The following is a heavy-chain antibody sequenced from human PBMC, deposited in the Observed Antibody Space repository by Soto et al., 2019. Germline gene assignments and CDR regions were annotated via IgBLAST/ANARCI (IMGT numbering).Heavy chain of an antibody. V-gene: IGHV1-3*01. D-gene: IGHD2-21*02. CDR1: GYTFTSYA. CDR3: ARGSGSYCGGDCYFWAPAVDH. Sequence: ASVKVSCKASGYTFTSYAMHWVRQAPGQRLEWMGWINAGNGNTKYSQKFQGRVTITRDTSASTAYMELSSLRSEDTAVYYCARGSGSYCGGDCYFWAPAVDHCCQGTLVTV. CDR2: INAGNGNT. J-gene: IGHJ4*02.